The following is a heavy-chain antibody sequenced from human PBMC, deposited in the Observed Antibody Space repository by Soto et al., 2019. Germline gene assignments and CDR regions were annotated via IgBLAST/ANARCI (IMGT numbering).Heavy chain of an antibody. V-gene: IGHV3-74*01. CDR3: AREIAAAGFYYYYYMDV. CDR1: GFTFSSYW. Sequence: SLRPSCAASGFTFSSYWMHWVRQAPGKGLVWVSRINSDGSSTSYADSVKGRFTISRDNAKNTLYLQMNSLRAEDTAVYYCAREIAAAGFYYYYYMDVWGKGTTVTVSS. J-gene: IGHJ6*03. CDR2: INSDGSST. D-gene: IGHD6-13*01.